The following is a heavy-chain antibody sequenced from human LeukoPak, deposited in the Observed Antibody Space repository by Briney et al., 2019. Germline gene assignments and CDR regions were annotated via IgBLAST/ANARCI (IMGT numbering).Heavy chain of an antibody. Sequence: SETLSLTCTVSLDSTTSNFWSWVRQPPGKGLEWIREIHRSGSTNYNPSLQRRVTISIDRPKNQIALEVSSVTVADTAVYYCAREIIGGFNPGAYWGQGTLVTVSS. CDR3: AREIIGGFNPGAY. CDR2: IHRSGST. V-gene: IGHV4-4*02. J-gene: IGHJ4*02. CDR1: LDSTTSNF. D-gene: IGHD3-16*02.